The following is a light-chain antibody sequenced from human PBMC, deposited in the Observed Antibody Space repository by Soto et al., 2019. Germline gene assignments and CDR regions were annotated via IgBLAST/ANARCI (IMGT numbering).Light chain of an antibody. Sequence: DIQMTQSPSSLSASVGDRVSITCRASQTFRKYLNWYQQKPGKAPELLIHSASTLQTGVPSRFSGSGSGTDFALTITSLQPEDFATYYCQQSYTTPVTFGQGTRLEIK. V-gene: IGKV1-39*01. CDR3: QQSYTTPVT. CDR2: SAS. J-gene: IGKJ5*01. CDR1: QTFRKY.